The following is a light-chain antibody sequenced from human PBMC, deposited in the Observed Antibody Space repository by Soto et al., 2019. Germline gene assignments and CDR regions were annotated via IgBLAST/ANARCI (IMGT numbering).Light chain of an antibody. CDR2: LGS. J-gene: IGKJ4*01. V-gene: IGKV2-28*01. Sequence: DIVMTQSPLSLPVTPGEPASISCRSSQSRLHSNGYNYLDWYLQKPGQSPQLLIYLGSNRASGVHDRFSGSGSGTDFTLNISRVEAEDVGVYYCMQALQTPLTFGGGTKVEIK. CDR3: MQALQTPLT. CDR1: QSRLHSNGYNY.